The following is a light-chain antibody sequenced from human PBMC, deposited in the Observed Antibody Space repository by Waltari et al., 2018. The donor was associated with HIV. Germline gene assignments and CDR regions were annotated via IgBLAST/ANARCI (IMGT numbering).Light chain of an antibody. CDR2: KAS. CDR1: QSITTS. CDR3: QQYHDYST. Sequence: DIQLTQVPSTLSASVGARVTITCRASQSITTSLAWYQQKPGKAAKFLIYKASSLNSGVPSRFSGRGSGTDFTLTINSLQSDDFATYYCQQYHDYSTFGQGTKVEI. V-gene: IGKV1-5*03. J-gene: IGKJ1*01.